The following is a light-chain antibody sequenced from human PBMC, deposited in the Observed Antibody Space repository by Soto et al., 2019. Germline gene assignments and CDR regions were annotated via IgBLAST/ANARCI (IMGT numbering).Light chain of an antibody. J-gene: IGLJ1*01. V-gene: IGLV2-8*01. CDR2: EVT. CDR1: SSDVGYYDY. Sequence: QSVLAQPPSASGFPGQSVTISCTGTSSDVGYYDYVSWYQQHPGKAPKLVIYEVTKRPSGVPDRVSASKSGNTASLTVSGLRAEDEADYYCSSYAGSNNFVLGSGTKVT. CDR3: SSYAGSNNFV.